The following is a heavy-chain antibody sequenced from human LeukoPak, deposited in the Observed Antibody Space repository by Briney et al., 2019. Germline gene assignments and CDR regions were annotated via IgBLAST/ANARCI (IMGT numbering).Heavy chain of an antibody. D-gene: IGHD2-2*01. CDR1: GFTFSSYW. V-gene: IGHV3-7*03. Sequence: PGGSLRLSCAASGFTFSSYWMSWVRQAPGKGLEWVANIKQDGSEKYYVDSVKGRFTISRDNAKNSLYMQMHSPRAEDTAVYYCARDKYFIITSCYPGRASWGQGTLVTVSS. CDR3: ARDKYFIITSCYPGRAS. CDR2: IKQDGSEK. J-gene: IGHJ5*02.